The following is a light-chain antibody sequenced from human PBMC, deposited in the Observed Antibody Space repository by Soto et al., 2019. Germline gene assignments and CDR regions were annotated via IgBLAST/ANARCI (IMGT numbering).Light chain of an antibody. J-gene: IGKJ3*01. V-gene: IGKV1-27*01. CDR1: QDISNY. CDR3: QNLDSAAFT. CDR2: AAS. Sequence: DIQMTQSPPSLSASVGDRVTITCRASQDISNYLAWYQQRPGKVPRLLIYAASTLQSGVPSRFSGGGSGTDFTLTISSPLPEDAATYYCQNLDSAAFTFGPGTKVDIK.